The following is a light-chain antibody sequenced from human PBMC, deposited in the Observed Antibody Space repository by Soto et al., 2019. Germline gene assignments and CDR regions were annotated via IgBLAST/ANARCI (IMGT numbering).Light chain of an antibody. CDR3: QQRRKWPPFT. J-gene: IGKJ3*01. Sequence: EVVLTQSPATVSLSPGDRATLSCRASQSISNFLAWYQQKPGQAPRLLIYDASVRATGIPDRFSGSGSGTDFTLTISSLEPEDFAMYYCQQRRKWPPFTFGPGTKVEIK. V-gene: IGKV3-11*01. CDR2: DAS. CDR1: QSISNF.